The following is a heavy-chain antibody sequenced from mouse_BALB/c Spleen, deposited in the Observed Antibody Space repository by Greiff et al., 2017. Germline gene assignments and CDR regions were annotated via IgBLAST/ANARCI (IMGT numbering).Heavy chain of an antibody. CDR3: ARQGGSSSYWYVDV. CDR1: GFTFSSYA. J-gene: IGHJ1*01. Sequence: EVKLVESGGGLVKPGGSLKLSCAASGFTFSSYAMSWVRQTPEKRLEWVATISSGGSYTYYPDSVKGRFTISRDNAKNTLYLQMSSLGSEDTAMYYCARQGGSSSYWYVDVGGAGTTVSVSS. V-gene: IGHV5-9-3*01. CDR2: ISSGGSYT. D-gene: IGHD1-1*01.